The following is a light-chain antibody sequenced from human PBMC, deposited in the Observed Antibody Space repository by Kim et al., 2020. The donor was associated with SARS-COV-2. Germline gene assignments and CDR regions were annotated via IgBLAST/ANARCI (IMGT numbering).Light chain of an antibody. J-gene: IGLJ2*01. Sequence: PGQSITISCNGTSSDVGGYNYVSWYQQHPGKAPKLMIYDVSNRPSGVSNRFSGSKSGNTASLTISGLQAEDEADYYCSSYTSSRGVFGGGTQLTVL. V-gene: IGLV2-14*03. CDR2: DVS. CDR3: SSYTSSRGV. CDR1: SSDVGGYNY.